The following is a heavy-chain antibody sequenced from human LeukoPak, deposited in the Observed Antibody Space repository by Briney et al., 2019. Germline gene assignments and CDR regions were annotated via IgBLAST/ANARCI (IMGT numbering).Heavy chain of an antibody. CDR1: GYTLTGYY. D-gene: IGHD3-10*01. V-gene: IGHV1-2*04. Sequence: ASVKVSCKASGYTLTGYYMHWVRQAPGQGLEWMGWINPNSGGTNYAQKFQGWVTMTRGTSISTAYMELSRLRSDDTAVYYCARVRSSGIWFDYWGQGTLVTVSS. J-gene: IGHJ4*02. CDR3: ARVRSSGIWFDY. CDR2: INPNSGGT.